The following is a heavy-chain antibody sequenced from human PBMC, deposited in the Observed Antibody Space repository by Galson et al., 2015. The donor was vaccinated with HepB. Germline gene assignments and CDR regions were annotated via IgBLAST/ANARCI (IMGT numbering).Heavy chain of an antibody. J-gene: IGHJ4*02. CDR2: ISTYNGNT. Sequence: SVKVSCKASGHTFTSYGINWVRQAPGQGLEWMGWISTYNGNTDSAQKLQGRVTMTTDTSTNTAYMELRSLRSDDTAVYYCARTPRPYCSGGTCYSDYWGQGTLVTVSS. D-gene: IGHD2-15*01. CDR1: GHTFTSYG. CDR3: ARTPRPYCSGGTCYSDY. V-gene: IGHV1-18*04.